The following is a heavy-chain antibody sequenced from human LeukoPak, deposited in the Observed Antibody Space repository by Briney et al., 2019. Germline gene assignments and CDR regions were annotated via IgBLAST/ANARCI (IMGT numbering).Heavy chain of an antibody. CDR1: GYTFTSYD. J-gene: IGHJ4*02. V-gene: IGHV1-8*01. CDR3: ARKYRGYCSGGSCYSFGY. Sequence: ASVKVSCKASGYTFTSYDINWVRQATGQGLEWMGWMNPNSGNTGYAQKFQGRVTMTRNTSISTAYTELSSLRSEDTAVYYCARKYRGYCSGGSCYSFGYWGQGTLVTVSS. CDR2: MNPNSGNT. D-gene: IGHD2-15*01.